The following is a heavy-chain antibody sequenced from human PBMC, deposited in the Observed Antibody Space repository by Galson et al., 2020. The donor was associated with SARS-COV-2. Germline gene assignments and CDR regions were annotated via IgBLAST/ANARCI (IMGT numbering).Heavy chain of an antibody. CDR3: ARDRGGHIQLWSNYYYYGMDV. D-gene: IGHD5-18*01. J-gene: IGHJ6*02. CDR2: INPSGGST. V-gene: IGHV1-46*01. Sequence: ASVKVSCTASGYTFTSYYMHWVRQAPGQGLEWMGIINPSGGSTSYAQKFQGRVTMTRDTSTSTVYMELSSLRSEDTAVYYCARDRGGHIQLWSNYYYYGMDVWGQGTTVTVSS. CDR1: GYTFTSYY.